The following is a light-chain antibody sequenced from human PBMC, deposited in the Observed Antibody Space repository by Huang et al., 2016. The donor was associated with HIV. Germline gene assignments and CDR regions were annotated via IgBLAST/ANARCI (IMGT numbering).Light chain of an antibody. CDR3: QQADSFPRT. CDR2: AAS. CDR1: QSISKW. Sequence: DIQMTQSPSSVSASVGDKVTIACRESQSISKWLAWYQQKPRKVPNLLIYAASSLQSGVPPRFNGSGSGTDFTLTINSLQPEDFAIYYCQQADSFPRTFGGGTKVEIK. J-gene: IGKJ4*01. V-gene: IGKV1-12*01.